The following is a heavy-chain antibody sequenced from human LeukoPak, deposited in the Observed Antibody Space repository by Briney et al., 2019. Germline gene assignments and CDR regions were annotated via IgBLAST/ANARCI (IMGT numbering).Heavy chain of an antibody. J-gene: IGHJ6*03. CDR1: GFTFSGYG. D-gene: IGHD2/OR15-2a*01. Sequence: GGSLRLSCAASGFTFSGYGMHWVRQAPGKGLEWVAFIRYDGSNKYYADSVKGRFTISRDDSKNTLYLQMNSLRDEDTAVYYCAKVASGIGLNSYYYMDVWGKGTTVTISS. CDR2: IRYDGSNK. V-gene: IGHV3-30*02. CDR3: AKVASGIGLNSYYYMDV.